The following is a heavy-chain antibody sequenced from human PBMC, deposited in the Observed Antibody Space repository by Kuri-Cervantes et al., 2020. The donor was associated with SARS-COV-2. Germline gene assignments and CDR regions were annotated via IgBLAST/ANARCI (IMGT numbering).Heavy chain of an antibody. Sequence: GSLRLSCTVSGGSINSYYWNWIRQPPGKGLEWIGYFDYSGSTNYNPSLKSRVTISVDTSNNQFSLKLSSVTAADTAVYYCARHYVHRCTSTSCHNWLDPWGQGTLVTVSS. CDR1: GGSINSYY. CDR2: FDYSGST. D-gene: IGHD2-2*01. CDR3: ARHYVHRCTSTSCHNWLDP. V-gene: IGHV4-59*08. J-gene: IGHJ5*02.